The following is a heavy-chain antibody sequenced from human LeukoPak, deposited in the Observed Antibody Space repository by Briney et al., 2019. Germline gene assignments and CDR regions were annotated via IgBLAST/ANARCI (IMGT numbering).Heavy chain of an antibody. V-gene: IGHV1-18*01. Sequence: GASVKVSCKASGYTFTSYGISWVRQAPGQGLEWMGWISAYNGNTNYAQKLQGRVTMTTDTSTSTAYMELRSLRSDDTAVYYCARRKTYYDIRRDFYFDPWGQGTLVTVSS. J-gene: IGHJ5*02. CDR1: GYTFTSYG. CDR2: ISAYNGNT. D-gene: IGHD3-9*01. CDR3: ARRKTYYDIRRDFYFDP.